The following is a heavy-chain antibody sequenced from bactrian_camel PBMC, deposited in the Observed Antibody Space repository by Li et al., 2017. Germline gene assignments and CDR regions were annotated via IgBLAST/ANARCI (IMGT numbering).Heavy chain of an antibody. D-gene: IGHD6*01. CDR2: ISSDGST. J-gene: IGHJ4*01. CDR3: ANLRLPRSWRKHGYNY. Sequence: HVQLVESGGGSVQAGGSLRLSCTASGLTFDDSDMGWYRQAPGNECELVSTISSDGSTYYRDSVKGRFTISQDNAKNTVFLQMNSLKPTDAAVYYCANLRLPRSWRKHGYNYWGQGTQVTVS. V-gene: IGHV3S55*01. CDR1: GLTFDDSD.